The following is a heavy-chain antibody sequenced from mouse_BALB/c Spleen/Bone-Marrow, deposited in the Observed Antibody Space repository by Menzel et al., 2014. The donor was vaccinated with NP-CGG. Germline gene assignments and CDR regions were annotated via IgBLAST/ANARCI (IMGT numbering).Heavy chain of an antibody. Sequence: QVTLKESGAELVKPGASVKLSCKASGYTFTSYYMYWVRQRPGQGLEWIGEINPINGGTNFSEKFKSRATLTVDKSSSTAFMQLSTLTSEDSAVYYCTRSNYGYWYFDVWGAGTTVTVSS. J-gene: IGHJ1*01. V-gene: IGHV1S81*02. CDR3: TRSNYGYWYFDV. CDR1: GYTFTSYY. CDR2: INPINGGT. D-gene: IGHD1-1*01.